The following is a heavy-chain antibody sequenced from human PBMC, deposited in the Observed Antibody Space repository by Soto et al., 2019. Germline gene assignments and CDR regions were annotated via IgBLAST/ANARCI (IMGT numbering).Heavy chain of an antibody. Sequence: SETLSLTCTVSGGSISSYYWSWIRQPPGKGLEWIGYIYYSGSTNYNPSLKSRVTISVDTSKNQFSLKLSSVTAADTAVYYCARHDLAIYADNYYGSRSYDYWGQGTLVTVS. CDR3: ARHDLAIYADNYYGSRSYDY. V-gene: IGHV4-59*08. CDR2: IYYSGST. CDR1: GGSISSYY. D-gene: IGHD3-10*01. J-gene: IGHJ4*02.